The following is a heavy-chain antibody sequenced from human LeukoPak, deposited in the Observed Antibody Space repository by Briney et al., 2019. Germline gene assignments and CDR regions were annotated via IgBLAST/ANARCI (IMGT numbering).Heavy chain of an antibody. D-gene: IGHD3-22*01. CDR1: GGSISSSSYY. CDR2: IYYSGST. CDR3: ARIRYYDSSGT. V-gene: IGHV4-39*07. J-gene: IGHJ4*02. Sequence: PSETLSLTCTVSGGSISSSSYYWGWIRQPPGKGLEWIGSIYYSGSTYYNPSLKSRVTISVDTSKNQFSLKLSSVTAADTAVYYCARIRYYDSSGTWGQGTLVTVSS.